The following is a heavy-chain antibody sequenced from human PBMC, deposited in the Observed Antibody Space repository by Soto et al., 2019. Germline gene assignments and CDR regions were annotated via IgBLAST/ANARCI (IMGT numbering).Heavy chain of an antibody. Sequence: VQLVESGGTVVQPGGSLRLSCVGSGFTFSSYGMHWVRQAPGKGLECVAVISDTGSSHYYAASVEGRFTISRDNSKNTLYLQMNSLRAEDTAIYYCAKVRVKDYYYYAMDVWGQGTTVTVSS. J-gene: IGHJ6*02. CDR3: AKVRVKDYYYYAMDV. V-gene: IGHV3-30*18. D-gene: IGHD4-4*01. CDR2: ISDTGSSH. CDR1: GFTFSSYG.